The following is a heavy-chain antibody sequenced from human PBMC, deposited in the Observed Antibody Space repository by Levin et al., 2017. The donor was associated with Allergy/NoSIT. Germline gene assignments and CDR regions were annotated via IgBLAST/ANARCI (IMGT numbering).Heavy chain of an antibody. CDR1: GFTFGDYA. CDR3: TRGEAIFGVDHLYGMDV. D-gene: IGHD3-3*01. V-gene: IGHV3-49*03. CDR2: IRSKAYGGTT. J-gene: IGHJ6*02. Sequence: GGSLRLSCTASGFTFGDYAMSWFRQAPGKGLEWVGFIRSKAYGGTTEYAASVKGRFTISRDDSKSIAYLQMNSLKTEDTAVYYCTRGEAIFGVDHLYGMDVWGQGTTVTVSS.